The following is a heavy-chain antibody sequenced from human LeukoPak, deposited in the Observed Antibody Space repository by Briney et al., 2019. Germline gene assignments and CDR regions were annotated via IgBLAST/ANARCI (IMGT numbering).Heavy chain of an antibody. CDR2: IYYSGST. J-gene: IGHJ6*02. V-gene: IGHV4-39*01. D-gene: IGHD3-22*01. CDR1: GGSISSSSYY. Sequence: SETLSLTCTVSGGSISSSSYYWGWIRQPPGKGLEWIGSIYYSGSTYYNPSLKSRVTISVDTSKNQFSLKLSSVTAADTAVYYCARRTADSSGYNYYYYGMDVWGQGTTVTVSS. CDR3: ARRTADSSGYNYYYYGMDV.